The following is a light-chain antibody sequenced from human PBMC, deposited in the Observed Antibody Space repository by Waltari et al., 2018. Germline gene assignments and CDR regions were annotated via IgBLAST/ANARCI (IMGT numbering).Light chain of an antibody. Sequence: EIVLTQSPATLSLSPGEVATLSCRASASVRSYLAWYQQKPGQAPRLLIYDASNRASGIPARFSGSGSGTDFSLSISSLEPEDFAVYYCQQRHNWPLTFGGGTKVEIK. CDR1: ASVRSY. CDR3: QQRHNWPLT. J-gene: IGKJ4*01. CDR2: DAS. V-gene: IGKV3-11*01.